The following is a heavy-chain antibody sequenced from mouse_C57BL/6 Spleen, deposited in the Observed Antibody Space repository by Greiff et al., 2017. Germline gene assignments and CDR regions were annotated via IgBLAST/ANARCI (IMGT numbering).Heavy chain of an antibody. Sequence: QVQLKQPGAELVKPGASVKLSCKASGYSFTSYWMHWVKQRPGQGLEWIGMIHPNSGSTNYNEKFKSKAKLTVDKSSSTAYMQLSSLTSEESAVYYCARNENLWDYDYWGQGTTLTVSS. CDR1: GYSFTSYW. CDR2: IHPNSGST. V-gene: IGHV1-64*01. J-gene: IGHJ2*01. D-gene: IGHD1-1*02. CDR3: ARNENLWDYDY.